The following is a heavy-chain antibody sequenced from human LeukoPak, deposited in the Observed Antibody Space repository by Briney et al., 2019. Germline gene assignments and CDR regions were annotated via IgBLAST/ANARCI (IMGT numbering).Heavy chain of an antibody. J-gene: IGHJ3*02. CDR1: GFTFSSYE. D-gene: IGHD3-22*01. CDR3: ARDGPLNYDSSGYYPNDAFDI. CDR2: ISSSGSTI. V-gene: IGHV3-48*03. Sequence: VGSLRLSCAASGFTFSSYEMNWVRQAPGKGLEWVSYISSSGSTIYYADSVKGRFTISRDNAKNSLYLQMNSLRAEDTAVYYCARDGPLNYDSSGYYPNDAFDIWGQGTMVTVSS.